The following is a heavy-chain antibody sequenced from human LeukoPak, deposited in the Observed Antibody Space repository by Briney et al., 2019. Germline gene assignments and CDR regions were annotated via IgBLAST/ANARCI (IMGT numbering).Heavy chain of an antibody. CDR1: GGSISSYY. CDR3: ARVMTVTTFEAFDI. CDR2: INHSGST. V-gene: IGHV4-34*01. Sequence: SETLSLTCTVSGGSISSYYWSWIRQPPGKGLEWIGEINHSGSTNYNPSLKSRVTISVDTSKNQFSLKLSSVTAADTAVYYCARVMTVTTFEAFDIWGQGTMVTVSS. D-gene: IGHD4-17*01. J-gene: IGHJ3*02.